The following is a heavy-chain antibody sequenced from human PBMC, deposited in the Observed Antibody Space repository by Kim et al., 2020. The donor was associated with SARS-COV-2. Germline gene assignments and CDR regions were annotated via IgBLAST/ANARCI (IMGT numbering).Heavy chain of an antibody. V-gene: IGHV1-18*01. CDR2: ISAYNGNR. CDR1: GYSFTRYG. D-gene: IGHD3-10*01. J-gene: IGHJ5*02. Sequence: ASVKVSCKASGYSFTRYGINWVRQAPGQGLEWMGWISAYNGNRDFAQKFQDRVTMTTDTSASTAYMELSSLRSDDTAIYYCSREDRYGPSAPDDHWGQGTLVTVSS. CDR3: SREDRYGPSAPDDH.